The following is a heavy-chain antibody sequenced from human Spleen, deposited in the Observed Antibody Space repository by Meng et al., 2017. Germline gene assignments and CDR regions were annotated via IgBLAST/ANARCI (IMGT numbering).Heavy chain of an antibody. D-gene: IGHD4-17*01. CDR3: ARDVGYGEYYFDY. CDR2: IIPTLGLT. CDR1: GGFFTSYT. Sequence: SVKVSCKAAGGFFTSYTISWVRQAPGHGLEWMGRIIPTLGLTNYAQKVQGRVTITAAISTSTAYMELRSLSTDDTAMYYCARDVGYGEYYFDYWGQGTLVTVSS. V-gene: IGHV1-69*04. J-gene: IGHJ4*02.